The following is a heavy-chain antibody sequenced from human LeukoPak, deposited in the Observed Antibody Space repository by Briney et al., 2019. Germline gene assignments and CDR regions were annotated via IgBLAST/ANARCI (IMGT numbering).Heavy chain of an antibody. CDR2: INPNSGGT. V-gene: IGHV1-2*02. J-gene: IGHJ5*02. CDR1: GYTFTGYY. CDR3: VRDRVRAVAGKGNWFDP. D-gene: IGHD6-19*01. Sequence: GASVKVSCKASGYTFTGYYMHWVRQAPGQGLEWMGWINPNSGGTNYAQKFQGRVTMTRDTSISTAYMELSRLRSDDTAVYYCVRDRVRAVAGKGNWFDPWGQGTLVTVSS.